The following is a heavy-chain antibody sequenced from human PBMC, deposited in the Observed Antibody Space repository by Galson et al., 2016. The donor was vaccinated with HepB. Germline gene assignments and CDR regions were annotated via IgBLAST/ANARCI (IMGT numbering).Heavy chain of an antibody. D-gene: IGHD1-7*01. J-gene: IGHJ4*02. CDR2: VGGSGEST. CDR1: GFTLSRHA. V-gene: IGHV3-23*01. CDR3: AKSGNNWNLAAYFDS. Sequence: SLRLSCAASGFTLSRHALSWVRQAPGKGLEWVSGVGGSGESTYYAASALGRFTISRDNSKNTLSLEMYSLSAEDTAVYYCAKSGNNWNLAAYFDSWGQGTLVTVSS.